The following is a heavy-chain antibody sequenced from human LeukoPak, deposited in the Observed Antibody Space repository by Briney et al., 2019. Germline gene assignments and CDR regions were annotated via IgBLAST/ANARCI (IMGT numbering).Heavy chain of an antibody. V-gene: IGHV3-23*01. D-gene: IGHD5-18*01. CDR2: ISGSGGST. Sequence: GGSLRLSCAASGFTFSSYAMSWVRQAPGKGLEWVSAISGSGGSTYYADSVKGRFTISRDNSKHTLYLQMNSLRAEDTAVYYCAKLERGYSHGTIDYWDQGTLVTVSS. CDR1: GFTFSSYA. CDR3: AKLERGYSHGTIDY. J-gene: IGHJ4*02.